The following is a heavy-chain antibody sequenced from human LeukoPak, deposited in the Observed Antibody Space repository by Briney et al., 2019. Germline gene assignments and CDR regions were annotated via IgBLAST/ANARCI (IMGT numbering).Heavy chain of an antibody. J-gene: IGHJ5*02. Sequence: SETLSLTCAVYGGSFSGYYWSWIRQPPGKGLEWIGEINHSGSTNYSPSLKSRVTISVDTSKNQFSLKRSSVTAADTAVYYCARASLPHSAAGTPPGPYNWFDPWGQGTLVTVSS. CDR1: GGSFSGYY. CDR2: INHSGST. D-gene: IGHD6-13*01. V-gene: IGHV4-34*01. CDR3: ARASLPHSAAGTPPGPYNWFDP.